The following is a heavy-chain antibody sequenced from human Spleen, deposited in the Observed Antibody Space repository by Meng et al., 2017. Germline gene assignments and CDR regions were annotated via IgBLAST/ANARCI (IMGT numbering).Heavy chain of an antibody. Sequence: ASVKVSCKASGYTFTSYAMNWVRQAPGQGLEWMGWINTNTGNPTYAQGFTGRFVFSLDTSVSTAYLQISSLKAEDTAVYYCARRPRQSGSYPEIDYWGQGTLVTVSS. J-gene: IGHJ4*02. CDR1: GYTFTSYA. CDR3: ARRPRQSGSYPEIDY. D-gene: IGHD1-26*01. V-gene: IGHV7-4-1*02. CDR2: INTNTGNP.